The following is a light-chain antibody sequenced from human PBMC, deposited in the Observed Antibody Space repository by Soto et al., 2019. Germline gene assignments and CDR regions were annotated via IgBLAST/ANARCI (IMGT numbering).Light chain of an antibody. CDR1: SSDVGTYNL. CDR2: EGS. CDR3: CSYAGYITFYV. Sequence: QSALTQPASVSGSPGQSITISCTGTSSDVGTYNLVSWYQHHPGKAPKLMIYEGSKRPSGVSNRFSGSKSANTASLTISGLQAEDEADYLCCSYAGYITFYVFGTGTKLTVL. J-gene: IGLJ1*01. V-gene: IGLV2-23*01.